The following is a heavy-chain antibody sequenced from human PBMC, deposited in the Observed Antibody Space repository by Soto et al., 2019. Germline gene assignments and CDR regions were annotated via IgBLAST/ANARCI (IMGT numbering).Heavy chain of an antibody. D-gene: IGHD3-22*01. CDR2: IVVGSGNT. CDR3: AAEDDSSGYYSLDAFDI. V-gene: IGHV1-58*01. J-gene: IGHJ3*02. Sequence: ASVKVSCKASGFTFTSSAVQWVRQARGQRLEWIGWIVVGSGNTNYAQKFQERVTITRDMSTSTAYMELSSLRSEDTAVYYCAAEDDSSGYYSLDAFDIWGQGTMVTVSS. CDR1: GFTFTSSA.